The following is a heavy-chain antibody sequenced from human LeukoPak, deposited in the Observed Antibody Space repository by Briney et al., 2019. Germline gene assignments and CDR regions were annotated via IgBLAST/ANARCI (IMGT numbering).Heavy chain of an antibody. V-gene: IGHV4-4*07. CDR1: GYSISSGYY. J-gene: IGHJ5*02. CDR2: IYTSGST. CDR3: ARVLNLYYYDSSGSPGGNWFDP. D-gene: IGHD3-22*01. Sequence: SETLSLTCNVSGYSISSGYYWGWIRQPAGKGLEWIGRIYTSGSTNYNPSLKSRVTMSVDTSKNQFSLKLSSVTAADTAVYYCARVLNLYYYDSSGSPGGNWFDPWGQGTLVTVSS.